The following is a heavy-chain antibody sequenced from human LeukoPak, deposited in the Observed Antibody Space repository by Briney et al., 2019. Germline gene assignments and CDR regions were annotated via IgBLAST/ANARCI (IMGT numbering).Heavy chain of an antibody. D-gene: IGHD5-12*01. CDR2: ISGSGGST. CDR3: ARDGGERYSGYGNAFDI. CDR1: GFTFSSYA. V-gene: IGHV3-23*01. J-gene: IGHJ3*02. Sequence: GGSLRLSCAASGFTFSSYAMSWVRQAPGKGLEWVSAISGSGGSTYYADSVKGRFTISRDNSKNTLYLQMNSLRAEDTAVYHCARDGGERYSGYGNAFDIWGQGTMVTVSS.